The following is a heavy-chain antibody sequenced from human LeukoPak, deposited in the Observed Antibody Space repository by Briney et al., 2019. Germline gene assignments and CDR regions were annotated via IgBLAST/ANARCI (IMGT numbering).Heavy chain of an antibody. D-gene: IGHD5-24*01. CDR3: ARGRDGYKPDFDY. J-gene: IGHJ4*02. CDR2: IYHSGST. V-gene: IGHV4-30-2*01. Sequence: SETLSLTCAVSGGSISSGGYSWSWIRQPPGKGLEWIGYIYHSGSTYYNPSLKSRVTISVDRSKSQCSLKLSSVTAADTAVYYCARGRDGYKPDFDYWGQGTLVTVSS. CDR1: GGSISSGGYS.